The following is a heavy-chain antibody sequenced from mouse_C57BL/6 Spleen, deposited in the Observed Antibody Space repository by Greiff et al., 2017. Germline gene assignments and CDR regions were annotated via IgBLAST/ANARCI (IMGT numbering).Heavy chain of an antibody. V-gene: IGHV1-52*01. J-gene: IGHJ1*03. Sequence: QVQLQQPGAELVRPGSSVKLSCKASGYTFTSYWMHWVKQRPIQGLEWIGNIDPSDSETNYNQKFKDKATLTVDQASSTAYMQLSSLTSEDSAVYYCARYYGNARYFDVWGTGTTVTVSS. CDR1: GYTFTSYW. D-gene: IGHD2-1*01. CDR2: IDPSDSET. CDR3: ARYYGNARYFDV.